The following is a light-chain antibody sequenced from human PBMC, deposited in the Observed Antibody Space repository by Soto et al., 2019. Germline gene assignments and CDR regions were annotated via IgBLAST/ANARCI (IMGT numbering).Light chain of an antibody. CDR2: DVS. J-gene: IGLJ3*02. CDR3: SSYSSSSPWV. Sequence: QSALTQPASVSGSPGQSITISCTGTSSDVGGYNYVSWYQHHPGRAPKLMIYDVSNRPSGVSNRFSASKSGNTASLTISGPQAEDEADYYCSSYSSSSPWVFGGGTKVTVL. V-gene: IGLV2-14*03. CDR1: SSDVGGYNY.